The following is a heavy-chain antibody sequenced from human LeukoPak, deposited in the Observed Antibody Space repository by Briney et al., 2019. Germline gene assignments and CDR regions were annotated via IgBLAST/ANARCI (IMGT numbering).Heavy chain of an antibody. V-gene: IGHV3-74*01. CDR3: SRDTTGHDDY. CDR1: GFTFSSYA. Sequence: PGGSLRLSCAASGFTFSSYAMSWVRQAPGKGLVWVSRINPDGTSTSYADSVKGRFTMSRDNAKNTLYLQMNSLRAEDTAVYYCSRDTTGHDDYWGQGTLVTVSS. J-gene: IGHJ4*02. CDR2: INPDGTST. D-gene: IGHD1-14*01.